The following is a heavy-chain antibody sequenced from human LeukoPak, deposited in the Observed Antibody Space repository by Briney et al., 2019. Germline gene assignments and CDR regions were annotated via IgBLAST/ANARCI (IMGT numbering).Heavy chain of an antibody. D-gene: IGHD3/OR15-3a*01. CDR3: VRDETLWTLDW. CDR1: GFTFSGHW. J-gene: IGHJ4*02. V-gene: IGHV3-74*03. Sequence: GGSLRLSCTASGFTFSGHWIHWVRQAPGMGLVWVSRINERGTDSMYAESVKGRFTISRDNAKNTVYLQMNSVRVEDTAVYHCVRDETLWTLDWWGQGTLVSVSS. CDR2: INERGTDS.